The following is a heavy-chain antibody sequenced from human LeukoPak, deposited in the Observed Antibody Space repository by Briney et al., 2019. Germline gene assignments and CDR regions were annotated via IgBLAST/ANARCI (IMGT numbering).Heavy chain of an antibody. CDR2: INHSGST. Sequence: SETLSLTCAVYGGSFSGYYWSWIRQPPGKGLEWIGEINHSGSTNYNPSLKSRVTISVDTSKNHFSLKLSSVTAADTAVYYCARYYYYGMDVWGQGTTVTVSS. CDR3: ARYYYYGMDV. J-gene: IGHJ6*02. V-gene: IGHV4-34*01. CDR1: GGSFSGYY.